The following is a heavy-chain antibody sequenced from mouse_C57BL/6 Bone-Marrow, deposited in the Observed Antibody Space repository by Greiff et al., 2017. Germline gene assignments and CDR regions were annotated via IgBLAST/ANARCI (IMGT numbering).Heavy chain of an antibody. D-gene: IGHD1-1*01. J-gene: IGHJ4*01. CDR3: AIRFYLLRRRGKLMDY. CDR1: GYTFTSYW. V-gene: IGHV1-74*01. Sequence: QVQLKQPGAELVKPGASVKVSCKASGYTFTSYWMHWVKQRPGQGLEWIGRIHPSDSDTNYNQKFKGKDTLTVDKSSSAAYMQLLSLTSEDSAVXYCAIRFYLLRRRGKLMDYWGQGTSVTVSS. CDR2: IHPSDSDT.